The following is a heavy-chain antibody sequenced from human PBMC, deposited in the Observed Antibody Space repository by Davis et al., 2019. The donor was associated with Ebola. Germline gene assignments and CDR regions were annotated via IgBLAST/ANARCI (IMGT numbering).Heavy chain of an antibody. CDR3: ARHDDY. CDR1: GFTFSSYS. J-gene: IGHJ4*02. V-gene: IGHV3-48*02. CDR2: IGSSSRII. Sequence: GGSLRLSYAASGFTFSSYSMNWVRQAPGKGLEWVSYIGSSSRIIYYADSVKGRFTISRDNAKNSLYLQMNSLRDEDTAVYYCARHDDYWGQGTLVTVSS.